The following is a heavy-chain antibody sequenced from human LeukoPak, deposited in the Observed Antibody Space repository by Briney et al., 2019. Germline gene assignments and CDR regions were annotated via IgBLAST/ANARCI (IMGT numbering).Heavy chain of an antibody. CDR1: GGSISSGSYY. V-gene: IGHV4-61*02. CDR2: TYTSGST. Sequence: PSETLSVTCTVSGGSISSGSYYWSWIRQPAGKGLEWIGRTYTSGSTNYNPSLKSRVTISVDTSKNQFSLKLSSVTAADTAVYYCARHLDPYSSSWYPLTTLNWFDPWGQGTLVTVSS. J-gene: IGHJ5*02. CDR3: ARHLDPYSSSWYPLTTLNWFDP. D-gene: IGHD6-13*01.